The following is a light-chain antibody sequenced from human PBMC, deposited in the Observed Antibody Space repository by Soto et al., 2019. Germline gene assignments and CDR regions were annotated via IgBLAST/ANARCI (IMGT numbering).Light chain of an antibody. J-gene: IGKJ5*01. CDR1: QSVQSY. CDR3: QHRSSWPVT. CDR2: DSS. Sequence: EVVLTQSPVTLSLSPGERATLSCRASQSVQSYLAWYQQKPGQAPRLLIYDSSNRATGVPARFSGGGSGTDFTLTISTLEPEDFAVYYCQHRSSWPVTFGQGTRLEIK. V-gene: IGKV3-11*01.